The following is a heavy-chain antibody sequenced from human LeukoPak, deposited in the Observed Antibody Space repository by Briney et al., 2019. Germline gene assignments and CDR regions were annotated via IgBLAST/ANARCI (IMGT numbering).Heavy chain of an antibody. CDR2: ISYDGSNK. J-gene: IGHJ4*02. CDR1: GFTFSSYA. CDR3: ARGSGSYYGRFDY. Sequence: SCKASGFTFSSYAMHWVRQAPGKGLEWVAVISYDGSNKYYADSVKGRFTISRDNSKNTLYLQMNSLRAEDTAVYYCARGSGSYYGRFDYWGQGTLVTVSS. D-gene: IGHD1-26*01. V-gene: IGHV3-30*04.